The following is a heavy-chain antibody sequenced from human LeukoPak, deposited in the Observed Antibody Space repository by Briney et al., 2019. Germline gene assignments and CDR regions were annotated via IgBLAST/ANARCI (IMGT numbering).Heavy chain of an antibody. V-gene: IGHV1-69*13. Sequence: ASVKVSCKASGGTFISYAISWVRQAPGQGLEWMGGIIPIFGTANYAQKFQGRVTITADESTSTAYMELSSLRSEDTAVYYCARVAGPADTPRHYYYYGMDVWGQGTTVTVSS. J-gene: IGHJ6*02. CDR3: ARVAGPADTPRHYYYYGMDV. D-gene: IGHD1-14*01. CDR1: GGTFISYA. CDR2: IIPIFGTA.